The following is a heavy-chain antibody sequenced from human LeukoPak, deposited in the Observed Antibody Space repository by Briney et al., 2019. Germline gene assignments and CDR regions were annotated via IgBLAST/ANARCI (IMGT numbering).Heavy chain of an antibody. V-gene: IGHV3-30-3*01. Sequence: GGSLRLSCAASGFTFSSYAMHWVRQAPGKGLEWVAVISYDGSNKYYADSVKGRFTISRDNSKNTLYLQMNSLRAEDTAVYYCARGLSGSYIDYWGQGTLVTVSS. J-gene: IGHJ4*02. CDR2: ISYDGSNK. D-gene: IGHD1-26*01. CDR1: GFTFSSYA. CDR3: ARGLSGSYIDY.